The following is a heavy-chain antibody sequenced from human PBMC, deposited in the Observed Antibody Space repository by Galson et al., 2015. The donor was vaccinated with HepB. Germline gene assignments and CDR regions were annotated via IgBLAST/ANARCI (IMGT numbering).Heavy chain of an antibody. Sequence: SLRLSCAASGFTFSSYWMSWVRQAPGKGLEWVANIKQDGSEKYYVDSVKGRFTISRDNAKNSLYLQMNSLRAEDTAVYYCARGQTYYYDSSGYPDAFDIWGQGTMVTVSS. V-gene: IGHV3-7*03. CDR3: ARGQTYYYDSSGYPDAFDI. D-gene: IGHD3-22*01. J-gene: IGHJ3*02. CDR2: IKQDGSEK. CDR1: GFTFSSYW.